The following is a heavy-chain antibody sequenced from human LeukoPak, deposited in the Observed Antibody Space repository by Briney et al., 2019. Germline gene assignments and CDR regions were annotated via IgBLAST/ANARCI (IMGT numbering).Heavy chain of an antibody. V-gene: IGHV1-2*02. D-gene: IGHD6-19*01. CDR2: INPNSGGT. Sequence: ASVKVSCKASGYTFTGYYMHWVRQAPGQGLEWMGWINPNSGGTNYAQKFQGRVTMTRDTSISTAYMELSRLRSDDTAVYYCALEKIAVAGTVYYYYGMDVWGQGTTVTVSS. CDR3: ALEKIAVAGTVYYYYGMDV. CDR1: GYTFTGYY. J-gene: IGHJ6*02.